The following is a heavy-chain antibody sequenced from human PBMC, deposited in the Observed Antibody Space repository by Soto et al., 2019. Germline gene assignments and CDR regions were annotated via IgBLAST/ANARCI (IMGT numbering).Heavy chain of an antibody. J-gene: IGHJ3*02. CDR2: IFYTGTT. Sequence: QVQLQESGPGLVKPSETLSLTCTVSGGSVSSGNYYWGWIRQPPGKGLEYIGYIFYTGTTNHNPSLKSRVTMSVDTSKNQFSLKLNSVTTADTAVYYCARDLYRGFDIWGQGTMVSVSS. D-gene: IGHD4-4*01. CDR1: GGSVSSGNYY. CDR3: ARDLYRGFDI. V-gene: IGHV4-61*01.